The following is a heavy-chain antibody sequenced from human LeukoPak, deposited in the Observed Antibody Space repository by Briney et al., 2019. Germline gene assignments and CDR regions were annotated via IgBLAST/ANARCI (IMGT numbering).Heavy chain of an antibody. CDR2: IHIDGSST. Sequence: GGSLRLSCAASGFTFSSYLMHWXRQAAGXXXXXVXRIHIDGSSTTYEXSVKGRFTISRDNAKTTLYLHMNSLRAEDTAVYYCARSGGYSGWTAFDYWGQGTLVTVSS. CDR1: GFTFSSYL. D-gene: IGHD6-19*01. J-gene: IGHJ4*02. V-gene: IGHV3-74*01. CDR3: ARSGGYSGWTAFDY.